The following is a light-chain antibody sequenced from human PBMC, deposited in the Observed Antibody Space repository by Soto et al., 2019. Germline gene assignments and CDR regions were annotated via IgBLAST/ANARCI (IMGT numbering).Light chain of an antibody. Sequence: QAVVTREPSLTVSPGGTVTLTCGSSTGAVTSGHWPHWFQQKPGQAPRTLIYDTSNKHSWTPARFSGSLLGGKDALTLSGPQPEHEAYNYSLVIFTGVGEVFGTGTKLTVL. V-gene: IGLV7-46*01. J-gene: IGLJ1*01. CDR1: TGAVTSGHW. CDR3: LVIFTGVGEV. CDR2: DTS.